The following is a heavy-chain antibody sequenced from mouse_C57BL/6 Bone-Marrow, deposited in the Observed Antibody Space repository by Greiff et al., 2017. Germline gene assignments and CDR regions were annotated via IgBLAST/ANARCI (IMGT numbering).Heavy chain of an antibody. V-gene: IGHV1-76*01. Sequence: QVQLQQSGAELVRPGASVKLSCKASGYTFTDYYINWVKQRPGQGLEWIARIYPGSGNTYYNEKFKGKATLTAEKSSSTAYMQLSSLTFDDSAVFFWSRNWVCWGQGTLVTVSA. J-gene: IGHJ3*01. CDR3: SRNWVC. CDR2: IYPGSGNT. D-gene: IGHD4-1*01. CDR1: GYTFTDYY.